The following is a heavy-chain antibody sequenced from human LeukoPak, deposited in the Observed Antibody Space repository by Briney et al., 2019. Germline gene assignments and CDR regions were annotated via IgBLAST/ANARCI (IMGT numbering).Heavy chain of an antibody. CDR2: IYTSGST. Sequence: SETLSLTCTVSGGSISSYYWSWIRQPAGKGLEWIGRIYTSGSTNYNPSLKSRVTMSVDTSKNQFSLKLSSVTAADTAVYYCARDPDYDILTGYANWYFDLWGRGTLVTVSS. V-gene: IGHV4-4*07. CDR3: ARDPDYDILTGYANWYFDL. CDR1: GGSISSYY. J-gene: IGHJ2*01. D-gene: IGHD3-9*01.